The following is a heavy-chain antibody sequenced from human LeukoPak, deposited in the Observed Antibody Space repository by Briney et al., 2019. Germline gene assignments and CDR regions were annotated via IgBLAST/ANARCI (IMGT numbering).Heavy chain of an antibody. CDR3: ARDSRYSSAYYGMDV. CDR1: GFTFSSCE. V-gene: IGHV3-48*03. Sequence: PGGSLRLSCAASGFTFSSCEMNWVRQAPGKGLEWVSYIRSGGGTINYADSVKGRFTISRGNAKNSLYLLMNSLRAEDTAVYYCARDSRYSSAYYGMDVWGKGTTVTVSS. CDR2: IRSGGGTI. J-gene: IGHJ6*04. D-gene: IGHD5-18*01.